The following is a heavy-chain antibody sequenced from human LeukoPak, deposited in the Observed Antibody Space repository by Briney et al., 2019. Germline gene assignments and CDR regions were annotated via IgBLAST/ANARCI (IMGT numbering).Heavy chain of an antibody. CDR2: ISYDGSNK. J-gene: IGHJ6*02. Sequence: GGSLRLSCAASGFTFSSYGMHWVRQAPGKGLEWVAVISYDGSNKYYADSVKGRFTISRDNSKNTLYLQMNSLRAEDTAVYYSAKGIYCSGGSCYGMDVWGQGTTVTVSS. CDR3: AKGIYCSGGSCYGMDV. V-gene: IGHV3-30*18. CDR1: GFTFSSYG. D-gene: IGHD2-15*01.